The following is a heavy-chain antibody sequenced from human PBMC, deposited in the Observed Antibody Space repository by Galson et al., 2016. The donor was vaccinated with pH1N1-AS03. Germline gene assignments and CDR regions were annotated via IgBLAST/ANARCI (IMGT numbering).Heavy chain of an antibody. D-gene: IGHD6-13*01. CDR1: GFTFSNFG. Sequence: SLRLSCAASGFTFSNFGMHWVRQSPGKGLEWVAVISNSGNDKYYADSGKGRFTISRDNSKQTLYLQMNSLRAEDAAVYLCAKDKGSSRHDDYWGQGTRVTVSS. CDR2: ISNSGNDK. J-gene: IGHJ4*02. V-gene: IGHV3-30*18. CDR3: AKDKGSSRHDDY.